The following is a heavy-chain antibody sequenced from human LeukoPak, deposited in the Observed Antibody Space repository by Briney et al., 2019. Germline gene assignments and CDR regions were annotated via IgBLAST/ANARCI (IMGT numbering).Heavy chain of an antibody. V-gene: IGHV4-59*04. CDR1: GGSISSYY. Sequence: PSETLSLTCTVSGGSISSYYLGWIHQPPGKGLEWIGNIYYTGSTYYNASLQSRVTISIDMSKNQFSLRLSSVTAADTAVYYCARLSTTVTFFDYWGQGTLVTVSS. CDR3: ARLSTTVTFFDY. D-gene: IGHD4-17*01. J-gene: IGHJ4*02. CDR2: IYYTGST.